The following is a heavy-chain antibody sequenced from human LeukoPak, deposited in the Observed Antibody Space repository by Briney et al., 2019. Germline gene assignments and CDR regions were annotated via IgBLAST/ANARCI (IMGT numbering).Heavy chain of an antibody. CDR2: IGWKSGSI. D-gene: IGHD3-22*01. Sequence: GGSLRLSCAASGFTFDIYAMHWVRQAPGKGLEWVSGIGWKSGSIGYADSVKGRFTISRDNAKNSLYLQMNNLRAQDTALYYCAKGLYYYDSINHYYGDVFDIGGKGTMVTVSS. V-gene: IGHV3-9*01. J-gene: IGHJ3*02. CDR1: GFTFDIYA. CDR3: AKGLYYYDSINHYYGDVFDI.